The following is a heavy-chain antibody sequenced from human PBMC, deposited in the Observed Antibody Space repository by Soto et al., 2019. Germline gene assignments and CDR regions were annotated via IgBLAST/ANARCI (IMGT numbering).Heavy chain of an antibody. CDR1: GGSFSGYY. V-gene: IGHV4-34*01. CDR2: INHSGST. Sequence: QVQLQQWGAGLLKPSETLSLTCAVYGGSFSGYYWSWIRQPPGKGLEWIGEINHSGSTNYNPSLKGRVTISVDTSKNQFSLKLSSVTAADTAVYYCASSGSVSFYPNWFDPCGQGTLVTVSS. CDR3: ASSGSVSFYPNWFDP. D-gene: IGHD3-10*01. J-gene: IGHJ5*02.